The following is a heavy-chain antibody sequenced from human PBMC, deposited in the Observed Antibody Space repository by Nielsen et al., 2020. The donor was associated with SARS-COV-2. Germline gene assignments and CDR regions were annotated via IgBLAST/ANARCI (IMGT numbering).Heavy chain of an antibody. CDR3: ARGWRSAELLPLEY. D-gene: IGHD3-10*01. J-gene: IGHJ4*02. CDR1: GCSISGYY. CDR2: VYYIGST. V-gene: IGHV4-59*13. Sequence: SETLSLTCTVSGCSISGYYWSWIRQPPGKGLEWIGHVYYIGSTTYNPSLRSRATISVDTAENRFSLRLTSVTAADTAVYYCARGWRSAELLPLEYWGQGTPVTVSS.